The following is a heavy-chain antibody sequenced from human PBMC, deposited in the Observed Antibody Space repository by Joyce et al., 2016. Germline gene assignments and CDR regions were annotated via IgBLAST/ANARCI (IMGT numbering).Heavy chain of an antibody. Sequence: EVQLVQSGAEVNKPGESLRISCKGSGYSFASYWITWVRQMPGKGLDWMWETDPSDSYSNYSPSSQGHGTSSADKSISTAYLQWSSLKAADTAMYYCARKLRYLDWTYDAFDIWGQGTMVTVSS. CDR2: TDPSDSYS. CDR3: ARKLRYLDWTYDAFDI. V-gene: IGHV5-10-1*03. D-gene: IGHD3-9*01. J-gene: IGHJ3*02. CDR1: GYSFASYW.